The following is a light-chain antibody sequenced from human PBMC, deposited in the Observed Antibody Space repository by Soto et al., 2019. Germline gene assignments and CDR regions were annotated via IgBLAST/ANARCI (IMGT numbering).Light chain of an antibody. J-gene: IGKJ4*01. CDR1: QSVSSTY. CDR3: QQYERSNTT. CDR2: VAS. V-gene: IGKV3-20*01. Sequence: EIVLTQSPGTLSLSPGERATLSCRASQSVSSTYLAWYPQKPGQAPSLLIYVASRRATGIPDRFSGSGSGTDFTLTISRLEPEDFAVYYCQQYERSNTTFGGGTKVEIK.